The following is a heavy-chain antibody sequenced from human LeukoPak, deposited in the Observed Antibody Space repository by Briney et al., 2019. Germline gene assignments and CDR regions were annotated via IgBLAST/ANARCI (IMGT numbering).Heavy chain of an antibody. CDR2: IYYSGST. J-gene: IGHJ4*02. Sequence: PSESLSLTCTVSGGSISSYYWSWIRQPPGKGLEWIGYIYYSGSTNYNPSLKSRVTILVDTSKNQFSLKLSSVTAADTAVYYCARGEDSSGYYLNWGQGTLVTVSS. D-gene: IGHD3-22*01. CDR1: GGSISSYY. V-gene: IGHV4-59*12. CDR3: ARGEDSSGYYLN.